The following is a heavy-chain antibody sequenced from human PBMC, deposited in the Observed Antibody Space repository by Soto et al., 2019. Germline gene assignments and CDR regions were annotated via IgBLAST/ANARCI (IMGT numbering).Heavy chain of an antibody. V-gene: IGHV4-30-4*01. CDR3: ARSCSSSWTINY. CDR1: GGSISSGDYY. J-gene: IGHJ4*02. CDR2: IHYSGST. D-gene: IGHD6-13*01. Sequence: QVQLQESGPGLVKPSQTLSLTCTVSGGSISSGDYYWSWIRQPPGKGLEWIGYIHYSGSTYYNPSLKSRVTISRDTCKNQFSLKVSSVTAADTAVYYCARSCSSSWTINYWGQGTLVTVSS.